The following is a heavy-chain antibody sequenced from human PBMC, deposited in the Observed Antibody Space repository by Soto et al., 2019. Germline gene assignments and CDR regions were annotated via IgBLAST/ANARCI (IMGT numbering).Heavy chain of an antibody. CDR2: ISYTGST. CDR3: ARGQRGNYPYYYGTDV. J-gene: IGHJ6*02. D-gene: IGHD3-10*01. CDR1: GGSISSGTYY. Sequence: PWETLSLTCTVSGGSISSGTYYWSWIRQHPGKGLEWIAYISYTGSTYYNPSLKSRVTISVDTSKNQFSLKVTSVTAADTAVYYCARGQRGNYPYYYGTDVWGQGTAVTVSS. V-gene: IGHV4-31*03.